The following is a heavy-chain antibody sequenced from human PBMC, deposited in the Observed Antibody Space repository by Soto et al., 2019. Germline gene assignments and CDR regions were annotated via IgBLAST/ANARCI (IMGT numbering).Heavy chain of an antibody. CDR3: AREGVNRGYYYYYGMDV. D-gene: IGHD2-8*01. CDR2: INHSGST. V-gene: IGHV4-34*01. J-gene: IGHJ6*02. CDR1: GGSFSGYY. Sequence: LSLTFAVYGGSFSGYYWSWIRQPPGKGLEWIGEINHSGSTNYNPSLKSRVTISVDTSKNQFSLKLSSVTAADTAVYYCAREGVNRGYYYYYGMDVWGQGTTVTVSS.